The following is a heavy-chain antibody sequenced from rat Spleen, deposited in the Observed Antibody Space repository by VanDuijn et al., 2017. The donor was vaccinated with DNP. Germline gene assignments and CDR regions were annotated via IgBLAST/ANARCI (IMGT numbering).Heavy chain of an antibody. Sequence: EVLLQESGPGLVKPSQSLSLTCSVTGYSISSNYWGWIRKFPGSKMEWMGYISYSGGTRYNPSLKSRISITRATSENQFFLHLNSVTTEDTATYYCARWVRYFDSWGQGVMVTVSS. CDR3: ARWVRYFDS. CDR2: ISYSGGT. CDR1: GYSISSNY. D-gene: IGHD1-1*01. V-gene: IGHV3-1*01. J-gene: IGHJ2*01.